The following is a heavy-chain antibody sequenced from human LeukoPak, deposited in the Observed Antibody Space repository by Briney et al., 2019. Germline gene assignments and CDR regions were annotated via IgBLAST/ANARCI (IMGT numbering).Heavy chain of an antibody. CDR3: ARGGSPAYYYYMDV. CDR2: INPSGGST. Sequence: GGSLRLSCAASGYTFTSYYMHWVRQAPGQGLEWMGIINPSGGSTSYAQKFQGRVTMTRDTSTSTAYMELSRLRSDDTAVYYCARGGSPAYYYYMDVWGKGTTVTVSS. CDR1: GYTFTSYY. V-gene: IGHV1-46*01. D-gene: IGHD6-13*01. J-gene: IGHJ6*03.